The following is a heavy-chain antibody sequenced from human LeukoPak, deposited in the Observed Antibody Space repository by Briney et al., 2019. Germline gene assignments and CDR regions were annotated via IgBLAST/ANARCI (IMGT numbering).Heavy chain of an antibody. D-gene: IGHD5-12*01. V-gene: IGHV1-18*03. J-gene: IGHJ4*02. Sequence: ASVKVSCKASGYPFSTYGISWVRQAPGQGLQWMAWISTHNGKTDYAQNFQDRVTVTRDTSTSTVYMELRSLRSDDMAVYFCARDVGTTHFDFWGQGTLVTVS. CDR2: ISTHNGKT. CDR3: ARDVGTTHFDF. CDR1: GYPFSTYG.